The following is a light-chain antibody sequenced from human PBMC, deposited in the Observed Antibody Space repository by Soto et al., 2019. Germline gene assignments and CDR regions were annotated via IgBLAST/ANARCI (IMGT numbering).Light chain of an antibody. J-gene: IGKJ5*01. V-gene: IGKV3-20*01. CDR1: QSVSSNY. CDR3: HHRVT. Sequence: LVLTQSPGTLSLSPGERATLSCRASQSVSSNYLAWYQQKPGQAPRLLIYGASGRATGIPDRFSGSGSGTDFTLTISSLEPEDFAVYYCHHRVTFGQGTRLEI. CDR2: GAS.